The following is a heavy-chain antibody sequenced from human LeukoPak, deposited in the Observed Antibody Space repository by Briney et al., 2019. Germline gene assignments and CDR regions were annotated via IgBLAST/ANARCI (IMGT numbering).Heavy chain of an antibody. CDR1: EFTFSSYH. CDR3: AREIRGYSYEFEGAFDI. V-gene: IGHV3-21*01. CDR2: ISSSSTYI. Sequence: GGSLRLSCAASEFTFSSYHMNWVRQAPGKGLEWVSSISSSSTYIYYADSVKGRFTISRDNSKNTLYLQMNSLRAEDTAVYYCAREIRGYSYEFEGAFDIWGQGTMVTVSS. J-gene: IGHJ3*02. D-gene: IGHD5-18*01.